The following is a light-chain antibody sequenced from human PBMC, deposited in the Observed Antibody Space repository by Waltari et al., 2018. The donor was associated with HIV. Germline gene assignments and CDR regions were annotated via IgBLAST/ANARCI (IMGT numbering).Light chain of an antibody. V-gene: IGKV3-20*01. J-gene: IGKJ1*01. CDR1: QRVSSGF. CDR2: GAS. Sequence: IVLTQSPGTLSLSPGERATLSCRASQRVSSGFLAWYQQKPGQAPSLLIYGASSRATGIPDRFSGSGSGTDFTLTISRLEPEDFAVYYCQQYGSSSWTFGQGTKVEIK. CDR3: QQYGSSSWT.